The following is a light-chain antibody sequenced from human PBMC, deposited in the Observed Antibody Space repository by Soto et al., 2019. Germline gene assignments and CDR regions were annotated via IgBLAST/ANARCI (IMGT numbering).Light chain of an antibody. Sequence: EIVLTQSPANLSLSPGERATLSCRASQSVSSYLAWYQQKPGQAPRLLIYDASSRATGIPARFSGSGSGTDVTLTISSLEPEDFAVYYCQLRSKWPPITFGQGTRLEIK. CDR3: QLRSKWPPIT. V-gene: IGKV3-11*01. CDR2: DAS. CDR1: QSVSSY. J-gene: IGKJ5*01.